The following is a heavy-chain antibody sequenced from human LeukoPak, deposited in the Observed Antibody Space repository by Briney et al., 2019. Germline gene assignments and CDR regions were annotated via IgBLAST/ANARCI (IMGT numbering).Heavy chain of an antibody. V-gene: IGHV4-61*02. CDR3: ARTTMVRGTYYMDV. CDR2: IYTSGST. Sequence: SETLSLTCTVSGGSISSGSYYWSWIRQPAGKGLEWIGRIYTSGSTNYNPSLKSRVTISVDTSKNQFSLKLSSVTAADTAVYYCARTTMVRGTYYMDVWGKGTTVTISS. CDR1: GGSISSGSYY. D-gene: IGHD3-10*01. J-gene: IGHJ6*03.